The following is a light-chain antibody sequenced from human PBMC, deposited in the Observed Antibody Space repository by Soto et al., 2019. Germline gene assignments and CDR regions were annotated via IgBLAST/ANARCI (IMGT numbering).Light chain of an antibody. CDR3: QSYDSSLSGYV. CDR2: ENN. CDR1: SSNIGAGYE. J-gene: IGLJ1*01. Sequence: QPVLTQPPSVSEAPGQRVTISCTGSSSNIGAGYEAHWYQQVPGTAPRLLIYENNNRPSGVPDRFSGSKSGTSASLAITGLQDEDEAEYYCQSYDSSLSGYVFGTGTQLTVL. V-gene: IGLV1-40*01.